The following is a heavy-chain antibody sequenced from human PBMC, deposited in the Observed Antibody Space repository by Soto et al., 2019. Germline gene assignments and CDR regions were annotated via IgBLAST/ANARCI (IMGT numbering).Heavy chain of an antibody. D-gene: IGHD3-10*01. CDR1: GYAISSGFY. J-gene: IGHJ4*02. CDR2: IYHTGTT. CDR3: ARVRTLGMSGSPGDS. V-gene: IGHV4-38-2*01. Sequence: LSLTCDVSGYAISSGFYWAWIRQPPGKRLGWIGNIYHTGTTYYNPSLKSRVTMSVDTSKNQFSLRLSSVTAADTAVFYCARVRTLGMSGSPGDSWGQGTLVTVSS.